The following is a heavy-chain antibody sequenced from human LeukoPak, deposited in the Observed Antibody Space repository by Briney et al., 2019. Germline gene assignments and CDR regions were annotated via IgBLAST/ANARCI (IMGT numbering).Heavy chain of an antibody. J-gene: IGHJ4*02. V-gene: IGHV4-59*01. CDR2: IYSSGST. Sequence: PSETLSLTCTVSGGPISSYYWSWIRQPPGKGLEWIGYIYSSGSTNYNPSLKSRVTISVDTSKNQFSLKLSSVTAADTAVYYCARVSYSSSWYWFDYWGQGTLVTVSS. CDR1: GGPISSYY. CDR3: ARVSYSSSWYWFDY. D-gene: IGHD6-13*01.